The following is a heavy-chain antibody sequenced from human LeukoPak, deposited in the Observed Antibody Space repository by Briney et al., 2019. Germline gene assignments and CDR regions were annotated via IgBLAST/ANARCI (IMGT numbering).Heavy chain of an antibody. CDR3: ARGVEASGVGFYAFDI. D-gene: IGHD6-13*01. V-gene: IGHV4-4*07. CDR1: IXXXX. J-gene: IGHJ3*02. Sequence: IXXXXWVWIRQPAGKGLEWIGRLYNGGDTNYSPSLRSRVTMPVDTSKNQFSLKLKSVTAADTAVYYCARGVEASGVGFYAFDIWGQGTMVTVSS. CDR2: LYNGGDT.